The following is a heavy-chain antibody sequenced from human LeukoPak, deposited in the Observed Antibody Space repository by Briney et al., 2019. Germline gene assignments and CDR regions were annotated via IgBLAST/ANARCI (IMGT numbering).Heavy chain of an antibody. CDR1: GFTFSSYE. V-gene: IGHV3-48*03. J-gene: IGHJ5*02. Sequence: AGGSLRLSCAASGFTFSSYEMNWVRQAPGKGLEWVSYISSSGSTIYYADSVKGRFTISRDNAKNSLYLQMNSLRAEDTAVYYCARTSIYYDSSGYRSWGQGTLVTVSS. D-gene: IGHD3-22*01. CDR3: ARTSIYYDSSGYRS. CDR2: ISSSGSTI.